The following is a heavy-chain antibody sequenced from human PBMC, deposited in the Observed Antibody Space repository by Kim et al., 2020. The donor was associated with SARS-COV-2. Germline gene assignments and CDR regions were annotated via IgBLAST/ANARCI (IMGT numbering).Heavy chain of an antibody. CDR2: ISSSSSTI. CDR1: GFTFSSYS. J-gene: IGHJ4*01. Sequence: GGSLRLSCAASGFTFSSYSMNWVRQAPGKGLEWVSYISSSSSTIYYADSVKGRFTISRDNAKNSLYLQMNSLRAEDTAVYYCATDVAHLARGGVDTAMVDYWGHGTLVTVSS. D-gene: IGHD5-18*01. V-gene: IGHV3-48*04. CDR3: ATDVAHLARGGVDTAMVDY.